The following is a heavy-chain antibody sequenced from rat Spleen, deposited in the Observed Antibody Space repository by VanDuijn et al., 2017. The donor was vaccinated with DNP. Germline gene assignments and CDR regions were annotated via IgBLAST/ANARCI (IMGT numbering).Heavy chain of an antibody. CDR3: ARLYYDGSYYWYFDF. CDR2: ISTSGGST. J-gene: IGHJ1*01. Sequence: EVQLVESGGGLVQPGRSMKLSCAASGFTFSSFPMAWVRQAPTKGLEGVATISTSGGSTYYRDSVKGRFTISRDNAKSTLYLQMNSLRSEDTATYYCARLYYDGSYYWYFDFWGPGTMVTVSS. D-gene: IGHD1-12*02. V-gene: IGHV5-46*01. CDR1: GFTFSSFP.